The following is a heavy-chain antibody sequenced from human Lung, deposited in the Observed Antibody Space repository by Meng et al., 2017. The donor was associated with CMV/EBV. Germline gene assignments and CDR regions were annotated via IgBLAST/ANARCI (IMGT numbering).Heavy chain of an antibody. CDR2: ITPSSGGT. Sequence: HVQRVQSGGEVKKPGASVKVSCKASGYTFTGYYMHWLRQAPGQGLEWVGRITPSSGGTTYAQKFQGRVTMTRDTSISTAYMELSSLRSDDAAIYYCVRANLGSADYWGQGTLVTVSS. CDR1: GYTFTGYY. CDR3: VRANLGSADY. J-gene: IGHJ4*02. D-gene: IGHD7-27*01. V-gene: IGHV1-2*06.